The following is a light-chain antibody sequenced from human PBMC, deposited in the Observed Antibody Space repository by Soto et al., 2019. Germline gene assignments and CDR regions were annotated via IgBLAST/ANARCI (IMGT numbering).Light chain of an antibody. Sequence: QSALTQPASVSGSPGQSITISCTGTSSDVGSYNLVSWYQQHPGKAPKLMIYEVSKRPSGVSNRFSGSKSGNTASLTISGLQAEDVADYYCCSYAAGGVVFGGGTKLTVL. CDR2: EVS. CDR3: CSYAAGGVV. J-gene: IGLJ2*01. V-gene: IGLV2-23*02. CDR1: SSDVGSYNL.